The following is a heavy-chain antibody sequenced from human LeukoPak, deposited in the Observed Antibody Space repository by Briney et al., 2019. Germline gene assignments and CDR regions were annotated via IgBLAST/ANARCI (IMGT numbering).Heavy chain of an antibody. J-gene: IGHJ4*02. CDR2: IYYSGST. CDR1: GGSISSYY. Sequence: SETLSLTCTVSGGSISSYYWSWIRQPPGKGLEWTGYIYYSGSTNYNPSLKSRVTISVDTSKNQFSLKLCSVTAADTAVYYCARAIRGSGSYRYLDYWGQGTLVTVSS. D-gene: IGHD3-10*01. CDR3: ARAIRGSGSYRYLDY. V-gene: IGHV4-59*01.